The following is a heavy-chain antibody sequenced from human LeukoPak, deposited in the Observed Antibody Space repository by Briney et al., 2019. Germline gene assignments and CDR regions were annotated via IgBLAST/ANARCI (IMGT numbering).Heavy chain of an antibody. CDR1: GGSISSSSYY. CDR3: ASSYYYDSSGYRFQH. Sequence: SETLSLTCTVSGGSISSSSYYWGWIRQPPGKGLERIGSIYYSGSTYYNPSLKSRVTISVDTSKNQFSLKLSSVTAADTAVYYCASSYYYDSSGYRFQHWGQGTLVTVSS. V-gene: IGHV4-39*01. D-gene: IGHD3-22*01. CDR2: IYYSGST. J-gene: IGHJ1*01.